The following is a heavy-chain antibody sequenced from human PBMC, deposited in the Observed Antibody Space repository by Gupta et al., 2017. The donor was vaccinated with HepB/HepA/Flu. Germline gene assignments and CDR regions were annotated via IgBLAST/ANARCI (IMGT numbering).Heavy chain of an antibody. CDR3: AELELRGGLDY. Sequence: VESGGGSVQPGGSLRLSCAAPGFTFSRHEMSWIRQAPGKGLEWVAQIGSAGDRINYADSVRGRFTISRDNAKNSLYLQMNSLRAEDTAIYFCAELELRGGLDYWGQGTLITVSS. D-gene: IGHD3-10*01. CDR1: GFTFSRHE. CDR2: IGSAGDRI. V-gene: IGHV3-48*03. J-gene: IGHJ4*02.